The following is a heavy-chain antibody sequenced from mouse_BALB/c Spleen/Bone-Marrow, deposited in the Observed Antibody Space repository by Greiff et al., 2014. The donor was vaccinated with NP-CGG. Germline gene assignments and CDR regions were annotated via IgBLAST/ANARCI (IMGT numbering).Heavy chain of an antibody. CDR3: TPRLRY. J-gene: IGHJ2*01. CDR2: IYPGNGST. Sequence: LQQPGSELVRPGASVKLSCKASGYTFTSYWMHWVKQRPGQGLEWIGNIYPGNGSTNYNEKFKNKATLTVDTSSTTAYMQLSSLTSEDSAVYYCTPRLRYWGQGTTLTVSS. D-gene: IGHD1-2*01. CDR1: GYTFTSYW. V-gene: IGHV1S22*01.